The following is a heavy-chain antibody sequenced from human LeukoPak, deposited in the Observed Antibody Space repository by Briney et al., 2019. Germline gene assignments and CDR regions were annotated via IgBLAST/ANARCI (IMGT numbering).Heavy chain of an antibody. CDR2: IYYSGST. CDR1: GGSISSYY. V-gene: IGHV4-59*01. CDR3: AWGYNYYYMDV. J-gene: IGHJ6*03. Sequence: SETLSLTCSVSGGSISSYYWNWIRQPPGKGLEWIGYIYYSGSTNYKPSLKSRVTISVDTSKNQFSLKLSSVTAADTAVYYCAWGYNYYYMDVWGKGTTVTVSS. D-gene: IGHD3-16*01.